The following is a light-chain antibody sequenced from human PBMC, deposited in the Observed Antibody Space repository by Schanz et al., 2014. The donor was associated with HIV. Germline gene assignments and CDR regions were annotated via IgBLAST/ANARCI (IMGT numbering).Light chain of an antibody. CDR1: TGAVTSGHY. CDR2: DTS. CDR3: LLSYSGARLVR. V-gene: IGLV7-46*01. J-gene: IGLJ2*01. Sequence: QAVVTQEPSLTVSPGGTVTLTCGSSTGAVTSGHYPYWFQQKPGQAPRTLIYDTSAKHSWTPARFSGSLLGGKAALTLSGAQPEDEAEYYCLLSYSGARLVRFGGGTQLTVL.